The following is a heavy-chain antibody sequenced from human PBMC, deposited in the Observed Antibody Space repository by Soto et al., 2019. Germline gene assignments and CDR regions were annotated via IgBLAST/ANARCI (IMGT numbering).Heavy chain of an antibody. CDR2: IWYDGNRK. CDR1: GFNLNDFG. J-gene: IGHJ4*02. CDR3: AKENTPPYFDY. V-gene: IGHV3-33*06. Sequence: GGSLRLSCTTSGFNLNDFGIHWVRQAPGKGLEWVALIWYDGNRKNYVDSVKGRFTISRDSSKNTVYLQMNSLRAEDTAVYYCAKENTPPYFDYWGQGALVTV. D-gene: IGHD2-15*01.